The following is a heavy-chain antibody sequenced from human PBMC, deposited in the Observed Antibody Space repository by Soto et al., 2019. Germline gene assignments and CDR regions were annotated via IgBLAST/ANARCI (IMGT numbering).Heavy chain of an antibody. CDR1: GFTFSTYG. V-gene: IGHV3-30*18. CDR3: AKDHLPSTVTTPGY. D-gene: IGHD4-17*01. J-gene: IGHJ4*02. CDR2: ISYDGNNK. Sequence: QVQLVESGGGVVQPGRSLRLSCAASGFTFSTYGMHWVRQAPGKGLEWVAVISYDGNNKYYADSVKGRFTIARDNSKNTLFLQMDSLRAEDMAVYYCAKDHLPSTVTTPGYWGQGTLVTVSS.